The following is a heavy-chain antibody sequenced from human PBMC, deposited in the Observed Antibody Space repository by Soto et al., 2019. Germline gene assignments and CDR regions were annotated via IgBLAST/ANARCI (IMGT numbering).Heavy chain of an antibody. CDR1: GYTFTSYG. Sequence: QVQLVQSGAEVRKPGASVKVSCKASGYTFTSYGISWVRQAPGQGLEWMGRINAVNGNTDYIQKFQGRVTMTTATSPRTAYMELRSMKSDDTAVDYCARDAGESILSIRGARNTSYGMDVWGQGTTVTISS. J-gene: IGHJ6*02. CDR2: INAVNGNT. CDR3: ARDAGESILSIRGARNTSYGMDV. V-gene: IGHV1-18*01. D-gene: IGHD1-26*01.